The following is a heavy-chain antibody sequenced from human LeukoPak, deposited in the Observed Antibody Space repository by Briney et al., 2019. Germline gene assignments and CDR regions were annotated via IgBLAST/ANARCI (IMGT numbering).Heavy chain of an antibody. J-gene: IGHJ4*02. Sequence: SETLSLTCTVSGDSISNYYWNWIRQPAGKRLEWIGRISTSGSPNYNTSLKSRITMSLDTYKNQFSLKLNSVTAADTAVYSCARSLFGGVVVYDYWGLGTLVTVSS. CDR3: ARSLFGGVVVYDY. CDR1: GDSISNYY. D-gene: IGHD3-16*02. CDR2: ISTSGSP. V-gene: IGHV4-4*07.